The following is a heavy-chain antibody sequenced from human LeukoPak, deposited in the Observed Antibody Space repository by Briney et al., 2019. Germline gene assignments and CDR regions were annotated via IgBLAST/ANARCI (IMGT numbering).Heavy chain of an antibody. CDR2: IYYSGNT. V-gene: IGHV4-39*01. CDR1: GGSIISSSYY. CDR3: ARRDSSSVVPRWDS. J-gene: IGHJ4*02. Sequence: PSETLSLTCTVSGGSIISSSYYWGWIRQPPGKGLEWIGSIYYSGNTYYNPSLKSRVTISVDTSKNQFSLKLSSVTAADTAVYYCARRDSSSVVPRWDSRGQGTLVTVSS. D-gene: IGHD6-13*01.